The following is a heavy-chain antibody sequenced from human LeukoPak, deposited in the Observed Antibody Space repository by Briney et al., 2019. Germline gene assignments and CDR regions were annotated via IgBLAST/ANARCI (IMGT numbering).Heavy chain of an antibody. CDR2: IISDGTGT. CDR1: VFTFTDYE. Sequence: QAGGSLRLSCAASVFTFTDYEMYWVRQTPGKGLVWVSRIISDGTGTNYADSVKGRFTISRDNAKNTLYLQMNSLRAEDTAVYYCARGNYGFDYWGQGTLVTVSS. CDR3: ARGNYGFDY. J-gene: IGHJ4*02. D-gene: IGHD1-7*01. V-gene: IGHV3-74*01.